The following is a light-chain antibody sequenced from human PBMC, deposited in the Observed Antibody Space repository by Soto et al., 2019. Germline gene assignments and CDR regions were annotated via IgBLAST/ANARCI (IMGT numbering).Light chain of an antibody. CDR3: QQYGNSPLT. Sequence: IVLTQSPGTLSLSPGERATLSCRASQSVRSTYLAWYQQKPGQAPRLLIYGASSRATGIPDRFSGSGSGTDFTLTISRLEPEDFAVYYCQQYGNSPLTFGGGTKVEIK. CDR2: GAS. CDR1: QSVRSTY. V-gene: IGKV3-20*01. J-gene: IGKJ4*01.